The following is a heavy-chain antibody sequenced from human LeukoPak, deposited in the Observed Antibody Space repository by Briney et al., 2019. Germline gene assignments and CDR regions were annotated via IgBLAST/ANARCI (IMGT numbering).Heavy chain of an antibody. CDR3: ARMSLGYSYAYGLFY. J-gene: IGHJ4*02. Sequence: SETLSLTCAVSGGSISSSSYYWGWIRQPPGKGLEWIGSIYYSGSTYYNPSLKSRITISVDTSKNQFSLKLSSVTAADTAVYYCARMSLGYSYAYGLFYWGQGTLVTVSS. V-gene: IGHV4-39*07. CDR2: IYYSGST. CDR1: GGSISSSSYY. D-gene: IGHD5-18*01.